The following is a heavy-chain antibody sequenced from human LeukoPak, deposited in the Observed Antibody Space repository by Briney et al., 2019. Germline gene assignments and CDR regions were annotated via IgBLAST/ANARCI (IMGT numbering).Heavy chain of an antibody. CDR2: IYSSGST. Sequence: SETLSFTCTVSGGSISSYYWSWIRQPAGKGLEWIGRIYSSGSTNYNPSLKSRVTMSVDTSKNQFSLKLSSVTAADTAVYYCARGQYHLLYWYFDLWGRGTLVTVSS. CDR3: ARGQYHLLYWYFDL. J-gene: IGHJ2*01. V-gene: IGHV4-4*07. D-gene: IGHD2-2*01. CDR1: GGSISSYY.